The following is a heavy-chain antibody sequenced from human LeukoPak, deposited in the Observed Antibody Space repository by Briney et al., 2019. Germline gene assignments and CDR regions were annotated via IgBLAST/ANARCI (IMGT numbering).Heavy chain of an antibody. V-gene: IGHV1-18*01. Sequence: ASVKVSCKASGYSFTSHYVHWVRQAPGQGLEWMGWISAYNGNTNYAQKLQGRVTMTTDTSTSTAYMELRSLRSDDTAVYYCATPLHSTVTTLEYWGQGTLVTVSS. CDR1: GYSFTSHY. CDR2: ISAYNGNT. J-gene: IGHJ4*02. CDR3: ATPLHSTVTTLEY. D-gene: IGHD4-17*01.